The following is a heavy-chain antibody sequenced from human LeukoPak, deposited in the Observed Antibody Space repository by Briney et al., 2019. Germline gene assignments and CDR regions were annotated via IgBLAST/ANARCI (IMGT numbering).Heavy chain of an antibody. D-gene: IGHD6-6*01. CDR2: IIPIFGTA. Sequence: SVKVSCKASGGTFSSYAISWVRQAPGQGLEWMGGIIPIFGTANYAQKFQGRVTITADESTSTAYMELSSLRSEDTAVYYCAREPGSSSTFDPWGQGTLVTVSS. CDR1: GGTFSSYA. CDR3: AREPGSSSTFDP. V-gene: IGHV1-69*01. J-gene: IGHJ5*02.